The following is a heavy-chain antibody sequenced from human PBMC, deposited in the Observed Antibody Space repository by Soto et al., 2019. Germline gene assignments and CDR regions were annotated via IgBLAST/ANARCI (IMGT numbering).Heavy chain of an antibody. V-gene: IGHV4-34*01. CDR2: INHSGST. CDR1: GGSFSGYY. Sequence: SETLSLTCAVYGGSFSGYYWSLMRQPPGKGLEWSGEINHSGSTNYNPSLKSRVTISVDTSKNQFSLKLSSVTAADTAVYYCARAAFYYGSGSLYYYYYGMEVWGQETKVAISS. CDR3: ARAAFYYGSGSLYYYYYGMEV. D-gene: IGHD3-10*01. J-gene: IGHJ6*02.